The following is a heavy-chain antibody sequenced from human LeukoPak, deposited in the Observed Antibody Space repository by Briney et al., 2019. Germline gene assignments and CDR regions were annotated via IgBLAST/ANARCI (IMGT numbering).Heavy chain of an antibody. CDR3: SRENGALPPFGF. J-gene: IGHJ4*02. CDR1: GGSISTTNW. Sequence: SETLSLTCGVSGGSISTTNWWSWVRQPPGQGLEWIGEISLSGLTNYSPSLNSRVTISLDKPKNQLSLNLSSVTAADTAVYYCSRENGALPPFGFWGQGTLVTVPS. D-gene: IGHD2-8*01. V-gene: IGHV4-4*02. CDR2: ISLSGLT.